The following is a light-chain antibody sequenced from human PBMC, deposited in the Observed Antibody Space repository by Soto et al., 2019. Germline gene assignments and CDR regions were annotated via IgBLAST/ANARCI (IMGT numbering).Light chain of an antibody. V-gene: IGLV1-40*01. J-gene: IGLJ2*01. Sequence: QSVLTQPPSVSGAPGQRVTISCTGSSSNIGAGYDVHWYQQLPGTAPKVLIYGNNNRPSGVPDRFSGSKSGTSASLAITGLQPEDEADYYCQSYASGLSGYVVFGRGTKLTVL. CDR2: GNN. CDR1: SSNIGAGYD. CDR3: QSYASGLSGYVV.